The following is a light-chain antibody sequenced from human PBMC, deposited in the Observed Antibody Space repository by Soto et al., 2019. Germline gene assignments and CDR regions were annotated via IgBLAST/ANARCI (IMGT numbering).Light chain of an antibody. CDR1: QRVSNN. Sequence: EILMTQSPATLSVSPGESPTLSCRASQRVSNNLAWYQHKPGQAPRLLIYDASTRATGIPDRFSGSGYGTEFTLAISSLQSEDFALYYCQQYNDWPPITVGQGTRREIK. V-gene: IGKV3-15*01. J-gene: IGKJ5*01. CDR2: DAS. CDR3: QQYNDWPPIT.